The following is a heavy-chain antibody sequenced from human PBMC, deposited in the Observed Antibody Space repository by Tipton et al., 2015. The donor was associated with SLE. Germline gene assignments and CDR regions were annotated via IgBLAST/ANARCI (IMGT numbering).Heavy chain of an antibody. CDR2: IGHSGTP. V-gene: IGHV4-59*12. CDR3: ARGVAGYFHFCYMDV. CDR1: DDSISGYY. J-gene: IGHJ6*03. Sequence: TLSLTCTVSDDSISGYYWSWIRQPPGKGLEWIGYIGHSGTPNYNPSLKSRGTFSLDTSKNHFSLSLTSVTAADTAIYYCARGVAGYFHFCYMDVWAKGTTVTIS.